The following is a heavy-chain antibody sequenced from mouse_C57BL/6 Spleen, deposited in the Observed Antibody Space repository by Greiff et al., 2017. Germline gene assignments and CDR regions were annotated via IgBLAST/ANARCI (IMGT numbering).Heavy chain of an antibody. CDR3: ARRDSYAMDY. V-gene: IGHV1-80*01. J-gene: IGHJ4*01. CDR1: GYAFSSYW. CDR2: IYPGDGDT. Sequence: VQLQESGAELVKPGASVKISCKASGYAFSSYWMNWVKQRPGKGLEWIGQIYPGDGDTNYNGKFKGKATLTADKSSSTAYMQLSSLPSEDSAVYFCARRDSYAMDYWGQGTSVTVSS.